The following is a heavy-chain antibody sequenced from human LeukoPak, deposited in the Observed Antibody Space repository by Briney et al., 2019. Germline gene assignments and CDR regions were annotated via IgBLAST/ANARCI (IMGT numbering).Heavy chain of an antibody. CDR3: ATIEAVRFHY. Sequence: GGSLRLSCAASGFTFSSYSMNWVRQAPGKGLEWVSSISSSSSYIYYADSVKGRFTISRDNTKNSLYLQMNSLRAEDTAVYYCATIEAVRFHYWGQGTLVTVSS. V-gene: IGHV3-21*01. CDR1: GFTFSSYS. D-gene: IGHD4-17*01. CDR2: ISSSSSYI. J-gene: IGHJ4*02.